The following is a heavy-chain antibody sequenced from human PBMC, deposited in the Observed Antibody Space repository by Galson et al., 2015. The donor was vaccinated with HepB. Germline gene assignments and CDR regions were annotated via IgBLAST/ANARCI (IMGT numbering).Heavy chain of an antibody. V-gene: IGHV3-23*01. CDR2: ISGSGGST. Sequence: SLRLSCAASGFTFSSYAMSWVRQAPGKGLEWVSAISGSGGSTYYADSVKGRFIISRDNSKNTLYLQMNSLRAEDTAVYYCAKAGYAASSGYFGAFDIWGQGTMVTVSS. CDR3: AKAGYAASSGYFGAFDI. D-gene: IGHD3-22*01. J-gene: IGHJ3*02. CDR1: GFTFSSYA.